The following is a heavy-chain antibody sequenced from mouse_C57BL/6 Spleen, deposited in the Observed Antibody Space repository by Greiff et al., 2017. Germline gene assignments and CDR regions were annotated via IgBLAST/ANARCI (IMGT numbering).Heavy chain of an antibody. V-gene: IGHV1-52*01. CDR2: IDPSDSDT. D-gene: IGHD2-3*01. CDR1: GYTFTSYW. J-gene: IGHJ1*03. Sequence: QVQLQQPGAELVRPGSSVKLSCKASGYTFTSYWMHWVKQRHIQGLEWIGNIDPSDSDTHYNQKFKDKATLTVDKSSSTSYLQLSSLTSEDSAVLYCTREGWLRYFDVWGTGTTVTASS. CDR3: TREGWLRYFDV.